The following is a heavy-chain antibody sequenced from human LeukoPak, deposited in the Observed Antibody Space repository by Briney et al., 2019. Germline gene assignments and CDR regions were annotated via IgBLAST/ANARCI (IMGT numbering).Heavy chain of an antibody. CDR3: AAPYTSSWFDL. Sequence: GTSVKVSCKASGFTFTSRSAVQWVRQARGQRLEWIGWIVVDSDNTNYAENFQERVTITRDRSASTSYMELSSLRSDDTAVYFCAAPYTSSWFDLWGQGTLVTVSS. CDR2: IVVDSDNT. J-gene: IGHJ5*02. CDR1: GFTFTSRSA. D-gene: IGHD6-13*01. V-gene: IGHV1-58*01.